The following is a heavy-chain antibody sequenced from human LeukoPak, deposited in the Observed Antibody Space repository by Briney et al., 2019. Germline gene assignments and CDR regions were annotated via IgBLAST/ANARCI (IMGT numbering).Heavy chain of an antibody. CDR3: ARDFSDFCSGYYLGDNYYYMDV. CDR1: GFTFSRFS. J-gene: IGHJ6*03. Sequence: GGSLRLSCAASGFTFSRFSMNWVRQAQGKGLEWLSYINTSHRTIYYADSVKGRFTISRDNAKNSLYLQMNSLRAEDTAVYYCARDFSDFCSGYYLGDNYYYMDVWGKGTTVIVSS. D-gene: IGHD3-3*01. CDR2: INTSHRTI. V-gene: IGHV3-48*04.